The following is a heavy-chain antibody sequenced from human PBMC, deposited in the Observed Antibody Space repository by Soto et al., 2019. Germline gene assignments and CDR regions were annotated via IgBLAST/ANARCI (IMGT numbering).Heavy chain of an antibody. V-gene: IGHV4-30-4*01. Sequence: SETLSLTCTVSGGSISSGDYYWSWIRQPPGKGLEWIGYIYYSGSTYYNPSLKSRVTISVDTSKNQFSLKLSSVTAADTAVYYCARGFSLSGYFQHWGQGXLVTVSS. CDR1: GGSISSGDYY. CDR2: IYYSGST. J-gene: IGHJ1*01. CDR3: ARGFSLSGYFQH.